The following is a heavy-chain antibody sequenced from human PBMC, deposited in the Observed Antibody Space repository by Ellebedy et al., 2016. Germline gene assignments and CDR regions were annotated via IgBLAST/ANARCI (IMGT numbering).Heavy chain of an antibody. CDR1: GGSISSSSYY. Sequence: SETLSLXCAVSGGSISSSSYYWGWIRQPPGKGLEWIGSIYYSGSTYYNPSLKSRVTISVDTSKNQFSLKLSSVTAADTAVYYCARFFSYSGYDGRGHNWFDPWGQGTLVTVSS. CDR2: IYYSGST. D-gene: IGHD5-12*01. CDR3: ARFFSYSGYDGRGHNWFDP. V-gene: IGHV4-39*07. J-gene: IGHJ5*02.